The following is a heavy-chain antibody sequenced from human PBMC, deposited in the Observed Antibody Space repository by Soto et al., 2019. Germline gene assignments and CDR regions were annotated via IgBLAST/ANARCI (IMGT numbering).Heavy chain of an antibody. Sequence: GASVKVSCKASGYTFTGYAMHWVRQAPGQRLEWMGWINAGNGNTKYSQKYQGRFTITRDTSASTAYMELSSLRSEDTAVYYCARAGGGVSYYYDSSGYSFDYWGQGTLVTVSS. V-gene: IGHV1-3*01. CDR1: GYTFTGYA. CDR3: ARAGGGVSYYYDSSGYSFDY. D-gene: IGHD3-22*01. CDR2: INAGNGNT. J-gene: IGHJ4*02.